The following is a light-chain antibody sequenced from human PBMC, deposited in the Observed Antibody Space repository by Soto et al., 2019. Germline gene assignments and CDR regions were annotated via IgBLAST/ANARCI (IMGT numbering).Light chain of an antibody. CDR3: CSYAGNYTWI. J-gene: IGLJ2*01. V-gene: IGLV2-11*01. CDR1: SSDVGGYNY. Sequence: QSALTQPRSVSGSPGQSVTISCTGTSSDVGGYNYVSWYQQHPGKAPKFMIYDVSRRPSGVPDRFSGSKSGNTASLSISGLQAEDEANYYCCSYAGNYTWIFGGGTKADRP. CDR2: DVS.